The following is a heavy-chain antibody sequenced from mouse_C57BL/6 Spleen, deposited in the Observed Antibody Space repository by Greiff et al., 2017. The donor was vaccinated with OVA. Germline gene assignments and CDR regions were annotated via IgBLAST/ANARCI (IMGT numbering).Heavy chain of an antibody. D-gene: IGHD1-1*01. CDR3: ARSLYYYGSSYFDY. CDR1: GYAFSSSW. V-gene: IGHV1-82*01. Sequence: QLQQSGPELVKPGASVKISCKASGYAFSSSWMNWVKQRPGKGLEWIGRIYPGDGDTNYNGKFKGKATLTADKSSSTAYMQLSSLTSEDSAVYFCARSLYYYGSSYFDYWGQGTTLTVSS. J-gene: IGHJ2*01. CDR2: IYPGDGDT.